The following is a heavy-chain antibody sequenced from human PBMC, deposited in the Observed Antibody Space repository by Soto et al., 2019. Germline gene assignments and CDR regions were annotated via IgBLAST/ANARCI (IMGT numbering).Heavy chain of an antibody. Sequence: GSGPTLVNPKQTLTLTCAFSGFSLSSGGVGVGWIRQPPGKALEWLAFIYWNDDKRYSPSLRSRLTITKDTPKNQVILIMTNMDPVDTATYYCAHSFLYSGSSHKYDYWGQGTPVTVSS. CDR1: GFSLSSGGVG. D-gene: IGHD6-6*01. J-gene: IGHJ4*02. CDR2: IYWNDDK. V-gene: IGHV2-5*01. CDR3: AHSFLYSGSSHKYDY.